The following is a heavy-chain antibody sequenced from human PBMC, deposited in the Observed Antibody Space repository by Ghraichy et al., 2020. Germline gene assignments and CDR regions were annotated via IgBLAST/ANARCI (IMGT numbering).Heavy chain of an antibody. D-gene: IGHD3-10*01. CDR1: GFTFSSYW. Sequence: GESLNISCAASGFTFSSYWMSWVRQAPGKGLEWVANIKQDGSEKYYGGSVKGRFTISRDNAKTSIYLQMNSLRAEDTAVYYCARRRGTLYGSGSLDYWGQGTLVTVSS. J-gene: IGHJ4*02. CDR2: IKQDGSEK. CDR3: ARRRGTLYGSGSLDY. V-gene: IGHV3-7*03.